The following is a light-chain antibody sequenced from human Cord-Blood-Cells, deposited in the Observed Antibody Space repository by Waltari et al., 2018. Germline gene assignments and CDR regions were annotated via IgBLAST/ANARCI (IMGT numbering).Light chain of an antibody. J-gene: IGLJ2*01. Sequence: QLVLTQSPSASASLGASVKLTCTLSSGHSSYAFAWHPQQPEKGPRYLMKLNSDGSHSKGDGTPDRFSGSSSGAERYLTISSLQSEDEADYYCQTWGTGIQVFGGGTKLTVL. CDR2: LNSDGSH. CDR1: SGHSSYA. V-gene: IGLV4-69*01. CDR3: QTWGTGIQV.